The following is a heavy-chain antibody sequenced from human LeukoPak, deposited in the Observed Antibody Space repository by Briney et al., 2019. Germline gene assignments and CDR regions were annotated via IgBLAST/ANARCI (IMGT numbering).Heavy chain of an antibody. CDR2: INPNSGGT. D-gene: IGHD5-24*01. Sequence: VASVKVSCKASGYTFTGYYMHWVRPAPGQGLEWMGWINPNSGGTNYAQKFQGRVTMTRDTSISTAYMEPSRLRSDDTAVYYCARDGYNRLLADFWGQGTLVTVSS. V-gene: IGHV1-2*02. J-gene: IGHJ4*02. CDR3: ARDGYNRLLADF. CDR1: GYTFTGYY.